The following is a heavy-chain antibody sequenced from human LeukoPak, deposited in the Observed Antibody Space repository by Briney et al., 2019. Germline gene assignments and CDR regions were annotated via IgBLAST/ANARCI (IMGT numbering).Heavy chain of an antibody. CDR2: ITSSSSYI. J-gene: IGHJ5*02. CDR3: AREMLAAVAAQS. CDR1: GFTFSSYS. Sequence: GGSLRLSCAASGFTFSSYSMNCVRQAPGKGLEWVSSITSSSSYIYYADSVKGRFTISRDNAKNSLYLQMNSLRAEDTAVYYCAREMLAAVAAQSWGQGTLVTVSS. V-gene: IGHV3-21*01. D-gene: IGHD6-19*01.